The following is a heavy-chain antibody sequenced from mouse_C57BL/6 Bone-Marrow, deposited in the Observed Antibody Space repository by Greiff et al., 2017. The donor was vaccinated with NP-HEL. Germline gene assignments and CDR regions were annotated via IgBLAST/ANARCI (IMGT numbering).Heavy chain of an antibody. V-gene: IGHV1-55*01. Sequence: QVQLKQSGAELVKPGASVKMSCKASGYTFTSYWITWVKQRPGQGLEWIGDIYPGSGSTNYNEKFKSKATLTVDTSSSTAYMQLSSLTSEDSAVYYCARGRHYVWARFAYWGQGTLVTVSA. CDR1: GYTFTSYW. J-gene: IGHJ3*01. D-gene: IGHD1-2*01. CDR2: IYPGSGST. CDR3: ARGRHYVWARFAY.